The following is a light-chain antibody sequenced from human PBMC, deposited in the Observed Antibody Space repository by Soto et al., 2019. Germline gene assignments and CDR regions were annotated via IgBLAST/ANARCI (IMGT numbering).Light chain of an antibody. J-gene: IGKJ1*01. Sequence: EIVLTQSPATLSLSPGERATLSCRASQSVSSYLAWYQQKPGQAPRLLIYGASSRATGIPDRFSGSGSGTDFALTISRLEPEDFAVYYCQQYNDWPRTFGQGTKVDIK. CDR1: QSVSSY. CDR3: QQYNDWPRT. V-gene: IGKV3-11*01. CDR2: GAS.